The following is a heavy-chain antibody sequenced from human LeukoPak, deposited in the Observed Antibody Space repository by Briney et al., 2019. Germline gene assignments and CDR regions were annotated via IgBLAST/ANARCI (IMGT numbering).Heavy chain of an antibody. Sequence: GGSLRLSCAAYEFTFSSYWMTWVRQAPGKRLEWVASINQEAGEKYYVDSVKGRFTISRDNAKNSLYLQMNSLRAEDTAVYYCAELGITMIGGVWGKGTTVTISS. V-gene: IGHV3-7*01. D-gene: IGHD3-10*02. CDR1: EFTFSSYW. CDR3: AELGITMIGGV. J-gene: IGHJ6*04. CDR2: INQEAGEK.